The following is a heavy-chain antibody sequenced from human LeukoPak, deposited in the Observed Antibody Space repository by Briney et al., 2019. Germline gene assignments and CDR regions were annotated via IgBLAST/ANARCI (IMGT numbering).Heavy chain of an antibody. V-gene: IGHV3-23*01. CDR3: AKDDAWLRFGE. CDR2: ISGSGGST. CDR1: GFTFSSYG. J-gene: IGHJ4*02. Sequence: GGSLRLSCAASGFTFSSYGMSWVRQAPGKGLEWVSTISGSGGSTYYADSVKGRFTISRDNSKNMLYLEVISLTADDTAVYYCAKDDAWLRFGEWSQGTLVTVSS. D-gene: IGHD3-10*01.